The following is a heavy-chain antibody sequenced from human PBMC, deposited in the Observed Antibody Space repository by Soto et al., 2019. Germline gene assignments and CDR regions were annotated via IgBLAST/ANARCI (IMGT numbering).Heavy chain of an antibody. CDR2: IDSSGEK. Sequence: QVTLKESGPVLVTPTEPLTLRCTVSGLSITDSEMGVSWIRQPPGQPLEWLAHIDSSGEKSYRTFLKSRLASSKDTSKSQIVLTMTNMDPADTATYYCARRHLAVAVSPWFDPWGQGIPVTVSS. CDR3: ARRHLAVAVSPWFDP. CDR1: GLSITDSEMG. V-gene: IGHV2-26*01. J-gene: IGHJ5*02. D-gene: IGHD6-19*01.